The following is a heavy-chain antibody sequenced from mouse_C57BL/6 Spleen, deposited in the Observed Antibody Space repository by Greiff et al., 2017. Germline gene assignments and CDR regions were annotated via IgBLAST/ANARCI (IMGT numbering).Heavy chain of an antibody. CDR3: ARDPPGAAY. CDR1: GFTFSSYA. CDR2: ISDGGSYT. J-gene: IGHJ3*01. V-gene: IGHV5-4*01. Sequence: EVKLMESGGGLVKPGGSLKLSCAASGFTFSSYAMSWVRQTPEKRLEWVATISDGGSYTYYPDNAKNNLYLQMSHLKSEDTAMYYCARDPPGAAYWGQGTLVTVSA. D-gene: IGHD1-1*02.